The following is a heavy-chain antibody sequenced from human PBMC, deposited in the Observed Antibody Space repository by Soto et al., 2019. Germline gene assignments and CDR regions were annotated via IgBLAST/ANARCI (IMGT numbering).Heavy chain of an antibody. D-gene: IGHD3-3*01. CDR2: IIPIFGTA. J-gene: IGHJ6*02. CDR1: GGTFSSYA. CDR3: ARLFYDFWSGYYFGGMDV. Sequence: QVQLVQSGAEVKKPGSSVKVSCKASGGTFSSYAISWVRQAPGQGLEWMGGIIPIFGTANYAQKFQGRVTIPADESTSTAYMELSSLRSEDTAVYYCARLFYDFWSGYYFGGMDVWGQGTTVTVSS. V-gene: IGHV1-69*01.